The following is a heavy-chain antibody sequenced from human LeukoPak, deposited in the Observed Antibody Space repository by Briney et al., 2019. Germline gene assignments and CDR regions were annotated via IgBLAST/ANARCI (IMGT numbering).Heavy chain of an antibody. CDR3: VKEGVEYSYSYGDY. Sequence: GGSLRLSCAASGFTFSSYGEHWVRQAPGKGLEWVTFIRYDANNTFYVDSVKGRFTISRDNSKNTLYLQINNLRPDDTAFYFCVKEGVEYSYSYGDYWGQGTLVTVSS. D-gene: IGHD3-16*01. V-gene: IGHV3-30*02. J-gene: IGHJ4*02. CDR2: IRYDANNT. CDR1: GFTFSSYG.